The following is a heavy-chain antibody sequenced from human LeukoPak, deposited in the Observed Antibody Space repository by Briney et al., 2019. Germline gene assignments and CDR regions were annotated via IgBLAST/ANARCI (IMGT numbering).Heavy chain of an antibody. CDR3: ARGGDYYGSVYGMDV. CDR1: GGSFSGYY. CDR2: INHSGST. Sequence: SETLSLTCAVYGGSFSGYYWSWIRQPPGKGLEWIGEINHSGSTNYNPSLESRVTISVDTSKNQFSLKLSSVTAADTAVYYCARGGDYYGSVYGMDVWGQGTTVTVSS. V-gene: IGHV4-34*01. D-gene: IGHD3-10*01. J-gene: IGHJ6*02.